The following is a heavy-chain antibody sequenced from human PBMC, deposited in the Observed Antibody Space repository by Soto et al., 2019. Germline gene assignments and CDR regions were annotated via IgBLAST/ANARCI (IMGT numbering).Heavy chain of an antibody. CDR3: XKQGITMVRGVYNWFDP. V-gene: IGHV3-23*01. Sequence: PGGSLRLSCAASGFTFSSYAMSWVRQAPGKGLEWVSAISGSGGSTYYADSVKGRFTISRDNSKNTLYLQMNSLRAEDTAVYYCXKQGITMVRGVYNWFDPWGPGTLVTVSS. D-gene: IGHD3-10*01. CDR2: ISGSGGST. CDR1: GFTFSSYA. J-gene: IGHJ5*02.